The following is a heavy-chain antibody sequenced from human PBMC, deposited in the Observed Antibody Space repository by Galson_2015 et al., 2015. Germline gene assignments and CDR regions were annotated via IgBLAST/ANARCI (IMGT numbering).Heavy chain of an antibody. D-gene: IGHD1-26*01. CDR3: ATDRHSGSYFWFDP. CDR2: FDPEDGET. CDR1: GYTLTELS. V-gene: IGHV1-24*01. Sequence: SVKVSCKVSGYTLTELSMHWVRQAPGKGLEWMGGFDPEDGETIYAQKFQGRVTMTEDTSTDTAYMELSSLRSEDTAVYYCATDRHSGSYFWFDPWGQGTLVTVSS. J-gene: IGHJ5*02.